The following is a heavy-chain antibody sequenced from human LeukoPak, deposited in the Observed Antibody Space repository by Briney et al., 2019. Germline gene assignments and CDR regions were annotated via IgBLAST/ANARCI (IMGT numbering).Heavy chain of an antibody. V-gene: IGHV1-46*01. CDR3: ARTKEMATFGNAFDI. Sequence: ASVKVSCKASGYILSSYNMHWVRQAPGQGLEWLGIINPSGGDTNYAQKFQGRVTITADESTSTAYMELSSLRSEDTAVYYCARTKEMATFGNAFDIWGQGTMVTVSS. J-gene: IGHJ3*02. D-gene: IGHD5-24*01. CDR1: GYILSSYN. CDR2: INPSGGDT.